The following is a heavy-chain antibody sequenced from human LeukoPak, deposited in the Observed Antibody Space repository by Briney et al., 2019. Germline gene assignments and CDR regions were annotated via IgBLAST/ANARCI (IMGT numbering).Heavy chain of an antibody. CDR3: ARQLYYYGSGSYYYFDY. J-gene: IGHJ4*02. V-gene: IGHV1-69*13. D-gene: IGHD3-10*01. CDR1: GGTFSSYA. Sequence: SVKVSCKASGGTFSSYAISWVRQAPGQGLEWMGGIIPIFGTANYAQNFQGRVTITADESTSTAYMELSSLRSEDTAVYYCARQLYYYGSGSYYYFDYWGQGTLVTVSS. CDR2: IIPIFGTA.